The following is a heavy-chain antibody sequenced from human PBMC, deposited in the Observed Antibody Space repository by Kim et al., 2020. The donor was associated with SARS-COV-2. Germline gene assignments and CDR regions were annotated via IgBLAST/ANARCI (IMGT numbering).Heavy chain of an antibody. J-gene: IGHJ5*02. CDR1: GFTFDDYG. V-gene: IGHV3-20*01. D-gene: IGHD3-10*01. CDR3: ARGGKNYYGSWSYSNWFDP. Sequence: GGSLRLSCAASGFTFDDYGMSWVRQAPGKGLEWVSGINWNGGSTGYADSVKGRFTISRDNSKNSLYLQMNSLRAEDTALYHCARGGKNYYGSWSYSNWFDPWGQGTLGTVSS. CDR2: INWNGGST.